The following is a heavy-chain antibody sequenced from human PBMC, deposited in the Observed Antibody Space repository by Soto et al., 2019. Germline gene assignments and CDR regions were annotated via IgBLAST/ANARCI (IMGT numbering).Heavy chain of an antibody. CDR2: IIPIFGTA. CDR3: ARGDSTDCSNGVCSFFYNHDMDV. CDR1: GGTFSSYA. Sequence: SVKVSCKASGGTFSSYAISWVRQAPGQGLEWMGGIIPIFGTANYAQKFQGRVTITADESTSTAYMELSSLRSEDTAMYYCARGDSTDCSNGVCSFFYNHDMDVWGQGTTVTVSS. D-gene: IGHD2-8*01. V-gene: IGHV1-69*13. J-gene: IGHJ6*02.